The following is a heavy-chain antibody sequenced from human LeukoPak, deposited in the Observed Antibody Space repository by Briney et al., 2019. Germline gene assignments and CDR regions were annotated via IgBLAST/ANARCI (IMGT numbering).Heavy chain of an antibody. CDR1: GFTFSSYW. J-gene: IGHJ6*02. Sequence: GGSLRLSCAASGFTFSSYWMSWVRKAPGKGLEWVANIKQDGSEKYYVDSVKGRFTISRDNAKNSLYLQMNSPRAEDTAVYYCARPVTMGREYVPDYYGMDVWGQGTTVTVSS. D-gene: IGHD3-10*01. CDR3: ARPVTMGREYVPDYYGMDV. CDR2: IKQDGSEK. V-gene: IGHV3-7*01.